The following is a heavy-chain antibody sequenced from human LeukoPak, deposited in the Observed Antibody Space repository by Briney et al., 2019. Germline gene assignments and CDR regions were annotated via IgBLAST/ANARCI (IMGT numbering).Heavy chain of an antibody. CDR2: IHYSPGYT. CDR1: GFTFSSFA. V-gene: IGHV3-23*01. D-gene: IGHD6-19*01. Sequence: PGGSLRLSCAASGFTFSSFALSWVRQAPGKGLEWVSHIHYSPGYTYYADSVRGRFTISRDNSKNTLFPEMNSLRAEDTAIYYCAKGYSAAWYDFDSWGQGTLVTVSS. J-gene: IGHJ4*02. CDR3: AKGYSAAWYDFDS.